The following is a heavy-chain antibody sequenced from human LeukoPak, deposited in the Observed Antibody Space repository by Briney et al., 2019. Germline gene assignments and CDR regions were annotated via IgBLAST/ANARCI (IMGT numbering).Heavy chain of an antibody. CDR3: ARGTGTVTTYLFDY. CDR2: IYTSGST. CDR1: GGSISSYY. Sequence: SETLSLTCTVSGGSISSYYWRWIRQPAGKGLEWNGRIYTSGSTNYNPSLKSRVTMSVDTSKNQFSLKLSSVTAADTAVYYCARGTGTVTTYLFDYWGQGTLVTVSS. D-gene: IGHD4-17*01. V-gene: IGHV4-4*07. J-gene: IGHJ4*02.